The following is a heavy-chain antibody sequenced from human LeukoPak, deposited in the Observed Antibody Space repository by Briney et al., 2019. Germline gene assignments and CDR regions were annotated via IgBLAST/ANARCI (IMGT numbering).Heavy chain of an antibody. V-gene: IGHV3-48*01. Sequence: GALSLSCAASGFPFSSYEMNWVRQAPGKGLEWVSYIISSSSTIYYADSVKGRFTISRDNAKNSLYLQMNSLRAEDTAVYYCATTTVTTSDAFDIWGQGTMVTVSS. CDR2: IISSSSTI. D-gene: IGHD4-17*01. CDR1: GFPFSSYE. J-gene: IGHJ3*02. CDR3: ATTTVTTSDAFDI.